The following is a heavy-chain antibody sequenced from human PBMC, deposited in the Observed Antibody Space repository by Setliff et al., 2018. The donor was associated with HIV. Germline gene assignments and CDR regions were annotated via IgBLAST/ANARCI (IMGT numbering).Heavy chain of an antibody. CDR1: AYSISGGYY. CDR2: ICHSGST. CDR3: ARHDGTYCGGDCYLLGYFDL. J-gene: IGHJ2*01. Sequence: TSETLSLTCAVSAYSISGGYYWGWIRQPPGKGLEWIGSICHSGSTYYNPSLKSRVTLSVDTSKNQFSLKLSSVTAADTAVYYCARHDGTYCGGDCYLLGYFDLWGRGTLVTVSS. V-gene: IGHV4-38-2*01. D-gene: IGHD2-21*02.